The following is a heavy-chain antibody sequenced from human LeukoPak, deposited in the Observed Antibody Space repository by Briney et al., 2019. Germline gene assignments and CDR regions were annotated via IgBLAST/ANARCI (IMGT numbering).Heavy chain of an antibody. D-gene: IGHD6-13*01. Sequence: GASVKVSCKASGGTFSSYAISWVRQAPGQGLEWMGWISAYNGNTNYPQKLQGRVTMTTDTSTSTAYMELRSLRSDDTAVYYCARTRAADYYMDVWGKGTTVTISS. CDR2: ISAYNGNT. CDR1: GGTFSSYA. V-gene: IGHV1-18*01. CDR3: ARTRAADYYMDV. J-gene: IGHJ6*03.